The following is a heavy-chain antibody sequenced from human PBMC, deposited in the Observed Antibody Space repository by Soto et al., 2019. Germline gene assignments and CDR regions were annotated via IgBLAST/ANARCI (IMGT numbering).Heavy chain of an antibody. CDR1: GYTFNDFG. CDR3: ARDIAFDIDY. J-gene: IGHJ4*02. D-gene: IGHD2-15*01. CDR2: IYSKSGKM. Sequence: QVHLLQSGDEVQKPGASVKVSCKTSGYTFNDFGITWVRQAPGLGLEWLGWIYSKSGKMNFAPKFQNRVIMTTDTSTSTAFMELTSLTFDDSAIYFCARDIAFDIDYWGQGTLVTVS. V-gene: IGHV1-18*01.